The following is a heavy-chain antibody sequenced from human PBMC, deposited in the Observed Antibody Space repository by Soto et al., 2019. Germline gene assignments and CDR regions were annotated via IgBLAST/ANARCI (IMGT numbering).Heavy chain of an antibody. J-gene: IGHJ4*02. V-gene: IGHV5-51*01. D-gene: IGHD3-10*01. CDR3: ARQGGEYNTMSDY. Sequence: PGESLKISCKGSGYSFTCYWIGWVRQMPGKGLEWMGIIYPGDSDARYSPSFEGQVTFSADKSISTAYLQWSSLKASDTAIYYCARQGGEYNTMSDYWGQGTLVTVSS. CDR2: IYPGDSDA. CDR1: GYSFTCYW.